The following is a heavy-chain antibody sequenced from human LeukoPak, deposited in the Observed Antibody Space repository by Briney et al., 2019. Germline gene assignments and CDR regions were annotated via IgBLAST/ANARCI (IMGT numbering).Heavy chain of an antibody. CDR1: GFTFSSYW. CDR3: ARVSRVAYSSSWYLDY. D-gene: IGHD6-13*01. CDR2: INNDGSEK. V-gene: IGHV3-7*02. Sequence: GGSLRLSCAASGFTFSSYWMTWVRQAPGKGLEWVANINNDGSEKNYVESVKGRFTISRDNAKNSLYLQMNSLRADDTAMYYCARVSRVAYSSSWYLDYWGQGTLVTVSS. J-gene: IGHJ4*02.